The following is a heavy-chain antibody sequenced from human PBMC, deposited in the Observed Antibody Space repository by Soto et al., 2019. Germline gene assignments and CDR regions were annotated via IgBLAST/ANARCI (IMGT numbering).Heavy chain of an antibody. CDR3: ARRGSGGIAVAGTSFDY. V-gene: IGHV4-39*01. Sequence: QLQLQESGPGLVKPSETLSLTCTVSGGSISSSSYYWGWIRQPPGKGLEWIGTIYYSGSTYYNPSLKSRVTISVDTSKNQFSLKLSSVTAADTAVYYCARRGSGGIAVAGTSFDYWGQRTLVTVSS. J-gene: IGHJ4*02. D-gene: IGHD6-19*01. CDR2: IYYSGST. CDR1: GGSISSSSYY.